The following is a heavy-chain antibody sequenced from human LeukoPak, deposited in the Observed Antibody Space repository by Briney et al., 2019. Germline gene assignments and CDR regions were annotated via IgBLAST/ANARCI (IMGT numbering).Heavy chain of an antibody. D-gene: IGHD2-15*01. V-gene: IGHV3-48*04. Sequence: GGSLRLSCATSGFTFSADSVSWVRQVPGKGLEWVAFSDTSSSTIYYADSVKGRFTISRDNARNSVYLQMNSLRVEDTAIYYCARDLGYCTGGSCYRWFATWGQGTLVTVSS. J-gene: IGHJ5*02. CDR1: GFTFSADS. CDR3: ARDLGYCTGGSCYRWFAT. CDR2: SDTSSSTI.